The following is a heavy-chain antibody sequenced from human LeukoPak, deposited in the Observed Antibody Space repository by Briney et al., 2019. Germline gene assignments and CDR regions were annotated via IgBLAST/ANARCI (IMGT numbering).Heavy chain of an antibody. V-gene: IGHV3-48*03. D-gene: IGHD4-23*01. CDR2: IRSTSNTI. CDR1: GFAFSSYE. Sequence: GGSLRLSCAASGFAFSSYEMNWVRQAPGKGLEWVSYIRSTSNTIYYADSVKGRFTISRDNAKNSLYLQMNSLRAEDTAVYYCARDFGRWFIDYWGQGTLVTVSS. J-gene: IGHJ4*02. CDR3: ARDFGRWFIDY.